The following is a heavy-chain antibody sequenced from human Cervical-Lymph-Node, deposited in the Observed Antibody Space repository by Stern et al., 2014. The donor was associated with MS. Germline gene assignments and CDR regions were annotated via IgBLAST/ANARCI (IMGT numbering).Heavy chain of an antibody. CDR2: LYHSGRT. V-gene: IGHV4-30-2*01. CDR1: GGSISSGGYS. CDR3: ARSSVTSPNAFDI. J-gene: IGHJ3*02. D-gene: IGHD4-17*01. Sequence: VQLVESGSGLVKPSQTLSLTCAVSGGSISSGGYSWSWLRQPPGKGLEWIGYLYHSGRTYYHPSLKSRVTIAVDRSKTQFSLKRTAGTAADTAVYYCARSSVTSPNAFDIWGQGTMVTVSS.